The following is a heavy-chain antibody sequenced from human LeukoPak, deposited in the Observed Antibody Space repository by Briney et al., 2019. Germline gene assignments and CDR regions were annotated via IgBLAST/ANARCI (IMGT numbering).Heavy chain of an antibody. V-gene: IGHV1-69*05. CDR1: GGTFSSYA. CDR3: ARGRIAARAAYYYYYYMDV. Sequence: SVKVSCKASGGTFSSYAISWVRQAPGQEVEWMGGIIPIFGTANYAQKFQGRVTITTDESTSTAYMELSSLRSEDTAVYYCARGRIAARAAYYYYYYMDVWGKGTTVTVSS. CDR2: IIPIFGTA. D-gene: IGHD6-6*01. J-gene: IGHJ6*03.